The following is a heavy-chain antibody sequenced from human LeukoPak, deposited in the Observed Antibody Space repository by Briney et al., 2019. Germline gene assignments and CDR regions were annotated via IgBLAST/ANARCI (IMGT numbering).Heavy chain of an antibody. Sequence: GGSLRLSCAASGFTVSTNYMTWVRQAPGKGLEWVSVIYSGGSTYYADSAKGRFTISRDNSKNTLYLQMNSLRVEDTAVYYCARVLTGYSPYDAFDIWGQGTMVTVSS. CDR2: IYSGGST. CDR3: ARVLTGYSPYDAFDI. CDR1: GFTVSTNY. V-gene: IGHV3-66*01. J-gene: IGHJ3*02. D-gene: IGHD3-9*01.